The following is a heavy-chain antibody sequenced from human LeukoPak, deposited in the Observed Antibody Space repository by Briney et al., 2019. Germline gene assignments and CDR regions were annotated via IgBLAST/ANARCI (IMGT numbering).Heavy chain of an antibody. D-gene: IGHD3-3*01. Sequence: GGSLRLSCAASGFTFSSYGMYWVRQAPGKGLEWVAFIRYDGSNKYYADSVKGRFTISRDNSKNTLYLQMNSLRAEDTAVYYCAKDPLARLRFLEWLLFDYWGQGTLVTVSS. V-gene: IGHV3-30*02. CDR3: AKDPLARLRFLEWLLFDY. J-gene: IGHJ4*02. CDR2: IRYDGSNK. CDR1: GFTFSSYG.